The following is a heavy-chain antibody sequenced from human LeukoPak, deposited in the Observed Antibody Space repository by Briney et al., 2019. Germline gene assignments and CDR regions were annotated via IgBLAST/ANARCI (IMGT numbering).Heavy chain of an antibody. CDR3: ARGGPDYDFWSGPFDP. Sequence: GGSLRLSRAASGFTFSSYAMHWVRQAPGKGLEYVSAISSNGGSTYYANSVKGRFTISRDNSKNTLYLQMGSLRAEDMAVYYCARGGPDYDFWSGPFDPWGQGTLVTVSS. J-gene: IGHJ5*02. CDR1: GFTFSSYA. CDR2: ISSNGGST. V-gene: IGHV3-64*01. D-gene: IGHD3-3*01.